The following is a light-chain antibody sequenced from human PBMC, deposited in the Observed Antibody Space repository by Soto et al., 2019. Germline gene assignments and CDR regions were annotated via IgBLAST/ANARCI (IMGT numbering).Light chain of an antibody. J-gene: IGKJ1*01. V-gene: IGKV1-5*03. CDR1: QSINIW. CDR3: QHYNSYSEA. Sequence: DIQLIQAPNTLSASVGDRVTITCWPSQSINIWLAWYQQKPGRAPKLLIYKASTLKSGVPSRFSGSRSGTEFTLTISSLQPDDFATYYCQHYNSYSEACGQGTKVDI. CDR2: KAS.